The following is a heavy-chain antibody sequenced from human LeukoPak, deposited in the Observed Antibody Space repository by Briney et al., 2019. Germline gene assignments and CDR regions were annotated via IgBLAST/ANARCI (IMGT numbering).Heavy chain of an antibody. CDR2: INPSGGST. D-gene: IGHD6-13*01. J-gene: IGHJ4*02. Sequence: ASVKVSCKASGYTSTSYYMHWVRQAPGQGLEWMGIINPSGGSTSYAQKFQGRVTMTRDTSTSTVYMELSSLRSEDTAVYYCARLATHPAAAGTAGFDYWGQGTLVTVSS. V-gene: IGHV1-46*01. CDR3: ARLATHPAAAGTAGFDY. CDR1: GYTSTSYY.